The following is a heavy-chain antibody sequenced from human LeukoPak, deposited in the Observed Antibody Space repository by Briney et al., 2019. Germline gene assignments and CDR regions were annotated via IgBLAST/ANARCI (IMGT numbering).Heavy chain of an antibody. D-gene: IGHD6-13*01. Sequence: SETLSLTCTVSGGSISSSSYYWGWIRQPPGKGLEWIGRIYTSGSTNYNPSLKSRVTMSVDTSKNQFSLKLSSVTAADTAVYYCARYSSSSGYYGMDVWGQGTTVTVSS. CDR3: ARYSSSSGYYGMDV. V-gene: IGHV4-39*07. J-gene: IGHJ6*02. CDR1: GGSISSSSYY. CDR2: IYTSGST.